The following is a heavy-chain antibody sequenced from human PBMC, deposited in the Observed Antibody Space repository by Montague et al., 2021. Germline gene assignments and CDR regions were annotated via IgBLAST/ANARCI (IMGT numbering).Heavy chain of an antibody. V-gene: IGHV4-39*01. CDR3: ARAGPRTYGGDSLDY. CDR2: NYYRGNT. Sequence: SETLSLTCTDSGGSISSSHFYWGWIRQSTGKGLEWIGSNYYRGNTYYNLYMKSRVSLTIDTSKNQFSLKMNSVTAADTAVYYCARAGPRTYGGDSLDYWGQGALVTVSS. J-gene: IGHJ4*02. CDR1: GGSISSSHFY. D-gene: IGHD3-10*01.